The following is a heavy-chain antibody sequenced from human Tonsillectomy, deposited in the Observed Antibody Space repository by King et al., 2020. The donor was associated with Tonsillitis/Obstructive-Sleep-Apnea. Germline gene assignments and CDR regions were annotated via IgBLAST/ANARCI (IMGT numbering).Heavy chain of an antibody. CDR1: GFTFSSYS. J-gene: IGHJ4*02. CDR2: ISSSSSTI. Sequence: VQLVESGGGVVQPGGSLRLSCAASGFTFSSYSMNWVRQAPGKGLEWVAYISSSSSTIYYADSVKGRFTISRDNAKNSLYLQMNSLRDEDTAVYYCARERYCSGGSCYYFDYWGQGPLVTVSS. V-gene: IGHV3-48*02. D-gene: IGHD2-15*01. CDR3: ARERYCSGGSCYYFDY.